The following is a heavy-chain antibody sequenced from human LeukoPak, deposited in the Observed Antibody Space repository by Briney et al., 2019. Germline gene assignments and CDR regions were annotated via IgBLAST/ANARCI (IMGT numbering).Heavy chain of an antibody. D-gene: IGHD6-19*01. V-gene: IGHV3-23*01. J-gene: IGHJ4*02. CDR1: GXTFSSYA. CDR3: ANNGGVAVAGSFDN. Sequence: GGSLRLSCAASGXTFSSYAMSWVRQAPGKGLEWVSTVTASGADTYFADSVKGRFTISRDNSKNTLYLQMNSLRAEDTAVYYCANNGGVAVAGSFDNWGQGTLVTVSS. CDR2: VTASGADT.